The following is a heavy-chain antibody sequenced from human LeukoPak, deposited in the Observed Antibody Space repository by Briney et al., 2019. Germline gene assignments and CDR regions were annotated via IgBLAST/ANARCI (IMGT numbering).Heavy chain of an antibody. CDR3: ARLMGWASIVVVPAAISYFDY. CDR1: GYTFTSYG. J-gene: IGHJ4*02. CDR2: ISAYNGNT. V-gene: IGHV1-18*01. Sequence: AASVKVSCKATGYTFTSYGISLVRQAPGQGVEWMGWISAYNGNTNYAQKLQGRVTMTTDTSTSTAYMELRSLRSDDTAVYYCARLMGWASIVVVPAAISYFDYWGQGIMVTVSS. D-gene: IGHD2-2*01.